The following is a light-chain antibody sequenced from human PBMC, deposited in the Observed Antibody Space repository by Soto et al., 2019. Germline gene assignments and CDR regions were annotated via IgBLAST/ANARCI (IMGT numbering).Light chain of an antibody. CDR3: CSYAGSDTWA. J-gene: IGLJ3*02. V-gene: IGLV2-23*02. CDR1: RSDVGDYNL. CDR2: EVN. Sequence: QSALTQPASVSGSPGQSITISCTGTRSDVGDYNLVSWDQQHPGKAPKLMIYEVNRRPSGVSNRFSGSKSGNTASLTISGLQAEDEADYYCCSYAGSDTWAFGGGTKVTVL.